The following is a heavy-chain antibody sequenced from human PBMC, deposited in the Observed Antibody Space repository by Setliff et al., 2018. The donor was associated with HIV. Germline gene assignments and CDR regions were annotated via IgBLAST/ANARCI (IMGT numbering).Heavy chain of an antibody. CDR3: ARGYCTNGVCQSFDY. V-gene: IGHV1-18*01. D-gene: IGHD2-8*01. CDR2: INPNSGAT. Sequence: ASVKVSCKASGYTFIGYHIHWVRQAPRQGLEWMGRINPNSGATNYAQKLQGRVTMTTDTSTSTAYMELRSLRSDDTAVYYCARGYCTNGVCQSFDYWGQGTLVTVSS. CDR1: GYTFIGYH. J-gene: IGHJ4*02.